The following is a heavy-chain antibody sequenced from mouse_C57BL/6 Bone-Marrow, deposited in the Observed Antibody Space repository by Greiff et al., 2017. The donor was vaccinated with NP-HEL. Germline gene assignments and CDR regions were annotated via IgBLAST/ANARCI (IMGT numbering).Heavy chain of an antibody. CDR3: ASVIYYYGSRAYYYAMDY. J-gene: IGHJ4*01. V-gene: IGHV1-84*01. CDR2: IYPGSGNT. D-gene: IGHD1-1*01. CDR1: GYTFTDYY. Sequence: LVESGPELVKPGASVKISCKASGYTFTDYYINWVKQRPGQGLEWIGWIYPGSGNTKYNEKFKGKATLTVDTSSSTAYMQLSSLTSEDSAVYFCASVIYYYGSRAYYYAMDYWGQGTSVTVSS.